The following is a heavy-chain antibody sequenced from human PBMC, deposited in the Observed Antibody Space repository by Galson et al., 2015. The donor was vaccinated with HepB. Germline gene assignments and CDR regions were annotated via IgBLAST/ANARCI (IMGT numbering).Heavy chain of an antibody. V-gene: IGHV3-30*18. D-gene: IGHD3-22*01. CDR2: ISYDGSNK. J-gene: IGHJ4*02. CDR3: AKGARYDSSGYYFDY. Sequence: SLRLSCAASGFTFSRYGMHWVRQAPGKGLEWVAVISYDGSNKHYADSVKGRFTISRDNSKNTLYLQMNSLRAEDTAVYYCAKGARYDSSGYYFDYWGQGTLSPSPQ. CDR1: GFTFSRYG.